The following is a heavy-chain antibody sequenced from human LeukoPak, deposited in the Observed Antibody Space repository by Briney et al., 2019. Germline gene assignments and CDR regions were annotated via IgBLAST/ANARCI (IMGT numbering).Heavy chain of an antibody. D-gene: IGHD2-2*01. CDR3: ARGLDCSSTSCSDY. CDR2: SGST. Sequence: SETLSLTCTVSGYSISSGYYWGWIRQPPGKGLEWIGSGSTYYNPSLKSRVTISVDTSKNQFSLKLSSVTAADTAVYYCARGLDCSSTSCSDYWGQGTLVTVSS. J-gene: IGHJ4*02. CDR1: GYSISSGYY. V-gene: IGHV4-38-2*02.